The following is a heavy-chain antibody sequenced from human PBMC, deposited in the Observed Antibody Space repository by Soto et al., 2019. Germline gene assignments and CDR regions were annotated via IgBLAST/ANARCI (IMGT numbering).Heavy chain of an antibody. D-gene: IGHD3-9*01. CDR1: GFTFRSFA. CDR3: AKVLYARYFDWLSPGL. Sequence: GGSLGLSCVASGFTFRSFAMHWVRQAPGKGLECVAVISYAASDKYYADSVKGRFTISRDNSKNTLYLQMNSLRAEDTAMYYCAKVLYARYFDWLSPGLWGQGTLVTVSS. J-gene: IGHJ4*02. V-gene: IGHV3-30*18. CDR2: ISYAASDK.